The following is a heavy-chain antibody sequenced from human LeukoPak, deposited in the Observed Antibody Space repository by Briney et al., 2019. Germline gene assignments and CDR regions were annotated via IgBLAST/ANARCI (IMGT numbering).Heavy chain of an antibody. Sequence: GGSLRLSCAASGFTFSSYSMNWVRQAPGKGLEWVSYISSSSSTIYYADSAKGRFTISRDNAKNSLYLQMSSLRAEDTAVYYCASENYYDSSGYYYWGQGTLVTVSS. CDR2: ISSSSSTI. CDR1: GFTFSSYS. D-gene: IGHD3-22*01. V-gene: IGHV3-48*01. J-gene: IGHJ4*02. CDR3: ASENYYDSSGYYY.